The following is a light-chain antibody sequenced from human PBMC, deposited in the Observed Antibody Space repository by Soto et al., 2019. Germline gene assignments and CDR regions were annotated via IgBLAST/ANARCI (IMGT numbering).Light chain of an antibody. CDR1: QSVRTN. J-gene: IGKJ1*01. CDR3: QQYAYWPET. CDR2: YSS. V-gene: IGKV3D-15*01. Sequence: EVMMTQFPDTVSVTPGETVTLSCGASQSVRTNLAWYQQRPGQAPRLLIHYSSTRASDIPARFSGSGSGTNFTLAISILQSEDFAVYYCQQYAYWPETFGQGTKVEIK.